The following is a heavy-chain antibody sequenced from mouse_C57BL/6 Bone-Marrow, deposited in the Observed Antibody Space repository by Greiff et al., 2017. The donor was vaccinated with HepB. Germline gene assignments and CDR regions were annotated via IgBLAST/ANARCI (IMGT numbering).Heavy chain of an antibody. V-gene: IGHV5-16*01. Sequence: EVQLVESEGGLVQPGSSMKLSCTASGFTFSDYYMAWVRQVPEKGLEWVANINYDGSSTYYLDSLKSRFIISRDNAKNILYLQMSSLKSEDTATYYCARDLLVDYWGQGTTLTVSS. J-gene: IGHJ2*01. CDR2: INYDGSST. D-gene: IGHD2-1*01. CDR3: ARDLLVDY. CDR1: GFTFSDYY.